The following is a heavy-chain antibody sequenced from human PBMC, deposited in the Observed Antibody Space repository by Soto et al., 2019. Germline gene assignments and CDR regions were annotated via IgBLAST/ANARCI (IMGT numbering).Heavy chain of an antibody. V-gene: IGHV3-66*01. D-gene: IGHD3-22*01. CDR2: IYSGGST. CDR3: ARDSDYYDSSGYHLDY. Sequence: GGSLRLSCAASGFTVSTKYMSWVRQAPGKGLEWVSVIYSGGSTFYADSVRGRFTISRDNSKNTVNLQMNSLRAEDTAVYYCARDSDYYDSSGYHLDYWGQGTLVTVSS. CDR1: GFTVSTKY. J-gene: IGHJ4*02.